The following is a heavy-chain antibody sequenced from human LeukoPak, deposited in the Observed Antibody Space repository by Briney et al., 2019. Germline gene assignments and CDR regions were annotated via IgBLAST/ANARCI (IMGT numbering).Heavy chain of an antibody. CDR2: ISSSSSYI. J-gene: IGHJ4*02. CDR3: ARDGLAAAPVGY. D-gene: IGHD6-13*01. CDR1: GFTFSSYS. V-gene: IGHV3-21*01. Sequence: GGSLRLSCAASGFTFSSYSMNWVRQAPGKGLEWVSSISSSSSYIYYADSVKGRFTISRDNAKNSLYLQMNSLRAEDTAVYYCARDGLAAAPVGYWGQGTLVTVSS.